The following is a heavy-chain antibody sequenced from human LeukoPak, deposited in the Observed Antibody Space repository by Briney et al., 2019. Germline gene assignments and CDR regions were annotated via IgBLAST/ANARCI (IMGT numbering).Heavy chain of an antibody. CDR2: ISAYNGNT. V-gene: IGHV1-18*01. J-gene: IGHJ3*02. CDR3: ARGPSAVAGIRAFDI. D-gene: IGHD6-19*01. Sequence: ASVKVSCKASGYTFTSYGISWVRQAPGQGLEWMGWISAYNGNTNYAQKFQGRVTMTRDTSISTAYMELSRLRSDDTAVYYCARGPSAVAGIRAFDIWGQGTMVTVSS. CDR1: GYTFTSYG.